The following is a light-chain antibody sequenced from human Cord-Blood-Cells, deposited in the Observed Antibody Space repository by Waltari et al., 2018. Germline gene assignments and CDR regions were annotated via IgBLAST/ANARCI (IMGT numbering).Light chain of an antibody. V-gene: IGLV3-1*01. Sequence: SYELTQPPSVSVSPGQTASITCSGDKLGAKYACWYQQKPGQTPVLFIYQDRKRPSGIPERFSGSNSGNTATLTISGTQAMDEADYYCQAWDSSTVVFGGGTKLTVL. CDR1: KLGAKY. CDR2: QDR. J-gene: IGLJ2*01. CDR3: QAWDSSTVV.